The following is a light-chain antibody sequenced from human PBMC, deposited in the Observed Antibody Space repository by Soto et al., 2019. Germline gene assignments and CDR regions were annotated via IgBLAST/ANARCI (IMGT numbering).Light chain of an antibody. J-gene: IGLJ3*02. CDR3: ATWDDSLNAWV. V-gene: IGLV1-44*01. Sequence: QSVLTQQPSASGTPGQRVTISCSGRNSNIGSYTVNWYLQLPGTAPKLLIYSDNQRPSGVPDRFSGSKSGTSASLAISGLQSEDEADYYCATWDDSLNAWVFGGGTQLTVL. CDR2: SDN. CDR1: NSNIGSYT.